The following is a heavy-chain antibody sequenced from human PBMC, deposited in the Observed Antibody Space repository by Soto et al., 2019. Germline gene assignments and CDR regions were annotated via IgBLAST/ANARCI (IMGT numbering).Heavy chain of an antibody. Sequence: EVQLLESGGGLVQPGGSLRLSCEASGFTFGSYAMNWVRQAPGKGLEWLSTITDTGSHTYYADSVRGRFTTSRDNSKSTLYLQLSSLRAEDTAVYYCAKFVWLPVSVYFDYWGQGIVVTVSS. CDR2: ITDTGSHT. D-gene: IGHD5-12*01. CDR1: GFTFGSYA. CDR3: AKFVWLPVSVYFDY. J-gene: IGHJ4*02. V-gene: IGHV3-23*01.